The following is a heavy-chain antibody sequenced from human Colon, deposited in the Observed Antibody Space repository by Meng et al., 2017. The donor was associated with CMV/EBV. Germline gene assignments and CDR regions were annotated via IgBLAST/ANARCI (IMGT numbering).Heavy chain of an antibody. V-gene: IGHV3-30*02. CDR3: AKAPGAAAGTSPFFDY. CDR1: GFTFINYG. Sequence: LSLTCAASGFTFINYGMNWVRQAPGKGLEWVAFIRYDGITKSYADSVKGRFTISRDNSKNILYLQMNSLGAEDTAMYYCAKAPGAAAGTSPFFDYWGQGTLVTVSS. CDR2: IRYDGITK. J-gene: IGHJ4*02. D-gene: IGHD6-13*01.